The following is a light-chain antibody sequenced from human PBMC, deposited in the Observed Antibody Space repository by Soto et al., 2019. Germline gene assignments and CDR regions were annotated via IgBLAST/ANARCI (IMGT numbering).Light chain of an antibody. CDR2: ATS. V-gene: IGKV1-39*01. Sequence: DIQMTQSPSSLSASVGDRVSITCRASRRISNYLNWYQQRPGKAPKLLISATSSLQTGVPSRFSGSGSGTDFTLTISSLQPEDFATYYCQQSYSTLWTFGQGTTVEIK. CDR3: QQSYSTLWT. CDR1: RRISNY. J-gene: IGKJ1*01.